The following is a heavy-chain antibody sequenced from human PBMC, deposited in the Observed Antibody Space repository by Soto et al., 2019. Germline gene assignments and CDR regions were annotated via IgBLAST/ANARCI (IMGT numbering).Heavy chain of an antibody. V-gene: IGHV3-23*01. D-gene: IGHD4-4*01. CDR2: ISGSGGTT. J-gene: IGHJ4*02. CDR1: GFTFSNYA. Sequence: GGSLRLSCVASGFTFSNYAMSWVRQAPGKGLEWVSGISGSGGTTYYADSVKGRFTISRDNSKNTLYLQMNSLRAEDTAVYYCAKETVAYLFDYWGQGTLVTVSS. CDR3: AKETVAYLFDY.